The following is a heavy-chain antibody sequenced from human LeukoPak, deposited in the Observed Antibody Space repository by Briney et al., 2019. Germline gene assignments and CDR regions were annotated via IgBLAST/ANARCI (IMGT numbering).Heavy chain of an antibody. CDR1: GYTFTSYD. V-gene: IGHV1-8*01. CDR2: MNPNSGNT. Sequence: ASVKVSCKASGYTFTSYDINWVRQATGQGLEWMGWMNPNSGNTGYAQKFQGRVTMTRNTSISTAYMELSSLRSEDTAAYYCARAKRFSNRYYFDYWGQGTLVTVSS. J-gene: IGHJ4*02. D-gene: IGHD1-14*01. CDR3: ARAKRFSNRYYFDY.